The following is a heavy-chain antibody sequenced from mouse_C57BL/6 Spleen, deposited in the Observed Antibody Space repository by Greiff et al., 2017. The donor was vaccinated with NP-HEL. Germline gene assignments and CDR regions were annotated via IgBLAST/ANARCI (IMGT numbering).Heavy chain of an antibody. V-gene: IGHV1-19*01. CDR1: GYTFTDYY. CDR3: AREGSYGSSLAWFAY. CDR2: INPYNGGT. J-gene: IGHJ3*01. Sequence: VQLQQSGPVLVKPGASVKMSCKASGYTFTDYYMNWVKQSHGKSLEWIGVINPYNGGTSYNQKFKGKATLTVDKSSSTAYMELNSLTSEDSAVYYCAREGSYGSSLAWFAYWGQGTLVTVSA. D-gene: IGHD1-1*01.